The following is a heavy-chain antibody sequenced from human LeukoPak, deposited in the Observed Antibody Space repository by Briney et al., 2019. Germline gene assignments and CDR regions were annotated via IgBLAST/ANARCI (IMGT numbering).Heavy chain of an antibody. J-gene: IGHJ5*02. D-gene: IGHD1-26*01. CDR2: INPNSGGT. CDR1: GYTFTGYY. CDR3: ARGGGSYWVDWFDP. Sequence: ASVKVSCKASGYTFTGYYMHWVRQAPGQGLEWMGWINPNSGGTNYAQKFQGRVTMTRDTSIITAYMELSRLRSDDTAVYYCARGGGSYWVDWFDPWGQGTLVTVSS. V-gene: IGHV1-2*02.